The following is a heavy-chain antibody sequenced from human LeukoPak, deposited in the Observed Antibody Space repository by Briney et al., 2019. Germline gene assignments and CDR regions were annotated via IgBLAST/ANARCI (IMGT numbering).Heavy chain of an antibody. CDR3: AGTNDYGDHGAFDI. CDR1: GGSISSGGYY. Sequence: SQTLSLTCTVSGGSISSGGYYWSWIRQHPGKGLEWIGYIYYSGSTYYNPSLKSRVTISVDTSKNQFSLKLSSVTAADTAVYYCAGTNDYGDHGAFDIWGQGTMVTVSS. D-gene: IGHD4-17*01. V-gene: IGHV4-31*03. CDR2: IYYSGST. J-gene: IGHJ3*02.